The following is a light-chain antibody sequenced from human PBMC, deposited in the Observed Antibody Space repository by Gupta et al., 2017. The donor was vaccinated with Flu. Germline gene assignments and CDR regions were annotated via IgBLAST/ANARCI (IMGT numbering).Light chain of an antibody. J-gene: IGKJ5*01. CDR2: WAS. Sequence: DIVMTQSPDSLAVSLGERATINCKSSQSGLYNSNNKNYLAWYQQKPGQPPKLLIYWASTRESGVPDRFSGSGSGTDFTLTISSLQAEDVAVYYCQQDDSTPITFGQGTRMEIK. CDR1: QSGLYNSNNKNY. CDR3: QQDDSTPIT. V-gene: IGKV4-1*01.